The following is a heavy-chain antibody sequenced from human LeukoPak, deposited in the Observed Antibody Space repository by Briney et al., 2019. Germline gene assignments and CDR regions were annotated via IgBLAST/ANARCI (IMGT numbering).Heavy chain of an antibody. CDR2: ISGSGGST. CDR3: AKDESPDGSENWFDP. V-gene: IGHV3-23*01. CDR1: GFTFSSYA. J-gene: IGHJ5*02. D-gene: IGHD3-10*01. Sequence: GGSLRLSCAASGFTFSSYAMSWVRQAPGKGLEWVSAISGSGGSTYHADSVKGRFTISRDNSKNTLYLQMNSLRAEDTAVYYCAKDESPDGSENWFDPWGQGTLVTVSS.